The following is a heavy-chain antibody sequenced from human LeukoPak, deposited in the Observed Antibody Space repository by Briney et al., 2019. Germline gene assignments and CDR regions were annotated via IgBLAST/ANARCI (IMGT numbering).Heavy chain of an antibody. CDR3: ALNYYDSSGYYPPDY. CDR2: IYTSGST. Sequence: SETLSLTCTVSGGSISSYYWSWIRQPAGKGLEWIGRIYTSGSTNYNPSLKSRVTMSVDTSKNQFSLKLSSVTAVDTAVYYCALNYYDSSGYYPPDYWGQGTLVTVSS. V-gene: IGHV4-4*07. D-gene: IGHD3-22*01. J-gene: IGHJ4*02. CDR1: GGSISSYY.